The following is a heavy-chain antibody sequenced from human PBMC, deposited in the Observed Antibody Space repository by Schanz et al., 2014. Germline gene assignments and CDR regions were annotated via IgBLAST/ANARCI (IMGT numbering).Heavy chain of an antibody. J-gene: IGHJ5*02. Sequence: QVQLVQSGPEVKKPGASVKVSCKASGYTFTDYYMHWVRQAPGQGLEWMGRINPNSGGTNYAQKVQGRVTVTRDTSTSTAYMELSRLRSDDTAVYYCARESVSRTRLFDPWGQGTLVTVSS. CDR1: GYTFTDYY. D-gene: IGHD3-3*01. CDR2: INPNSGGT. CDR3: ARESVSRTRLFDP. V-gene: IGHV1-2*06.